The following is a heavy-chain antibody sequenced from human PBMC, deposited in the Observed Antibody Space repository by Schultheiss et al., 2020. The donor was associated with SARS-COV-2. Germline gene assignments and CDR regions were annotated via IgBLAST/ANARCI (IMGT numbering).Heavy chain of an antibody. CDR1: GFTFSSYG. J-gene: IGHJ4*02. V-gene: IGHV3-30*03. D-gene: IGHD5-12*01. CDR2: ISYDGSNK. Sequence: GGSLRLSCAASGFTFSSYGMHWVRQAPGKGLEWVAVISYDGSNKYYADSVKGRFTISRDNSKNTLYLQMNSLRAKDTAVYYCARDDIVATFDYWGQGTLVTVSS. CDR3: ARDDIVATFDY.